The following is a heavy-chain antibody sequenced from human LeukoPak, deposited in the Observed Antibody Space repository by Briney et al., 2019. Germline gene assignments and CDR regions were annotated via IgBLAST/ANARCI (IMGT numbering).Heavy chain of an antibody. CDR2: IWYDGSNK. CDR3: ARDFSGFLDY. J-gene: IGHJ4*02. V-gene: IGHV3-33*01. CDR1: GFTFSNYG. Sequence: PGGSLRLSCAASGFTFSNYGMHWVRQAPGKGLEWVAVIWYDGSNKYYADSVKGRFTISRDDSKNTVYLQMNSLRAEDAAVYYCARDFSGFLDYWGQGILVTVSS. D-gene: IGHD3-22*01.